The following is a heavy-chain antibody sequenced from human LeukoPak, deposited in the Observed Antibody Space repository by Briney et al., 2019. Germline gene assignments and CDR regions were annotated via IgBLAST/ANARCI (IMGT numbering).Heavy chain of an antibody. J-gene: IGHJ3*02. V-gene: IGHV4-4*07. CDR3: ASPSTIGYSSAWYVLADAFDI. D-gene: IGHD6-19*01. CDR2: IYTSGST. Sequence: PSETLSLTCTVSGGSISSYYWSWIRQPAGKGLEWIGPIYTSGSTNYNPSLKSRVTISVDTSKNQFSLKLSPVTAADTAVYYCASPSTIGYSSAWYVLADAFDIWGQGTMVTVSS. CDR1: GGSISSYY.